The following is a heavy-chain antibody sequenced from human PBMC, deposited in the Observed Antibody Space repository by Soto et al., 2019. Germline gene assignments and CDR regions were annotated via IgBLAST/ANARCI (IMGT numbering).Heavy chain of an antibody. J-gene: IGHJ4*02. Sequence: QVQLQESGPGLVKPSQTLSLTCTVSGGSISSGGYYWSWIRQHPGKGLEWIGYIYYSGSTYYNPARKSRVTISVDTSKNQFSLKLSSVTAADTAVYYCAREGGIVGATAADYWGQGSLVTVSS. CDR3: AREGGIVGATAADY. CDR1: GGSISSGGYY. D-gene: IGHD1-26*01. V-gene: IGHV4-31*03. CDR2: IYYSGST.